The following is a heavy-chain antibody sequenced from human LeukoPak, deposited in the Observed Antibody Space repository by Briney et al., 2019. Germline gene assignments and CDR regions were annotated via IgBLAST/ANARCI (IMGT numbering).Heavy chain of an antibody. Sequence: SETLSLTCTVSGGSISSSSYYWGWIRQPPGKGLEWIGSIYYSGSTYYNPSLKSRVTISVDTSKNQFSLKLSSVAAADTAVYYCAGQPYGANWFRYAFDIWGQGTMVTVSS. V-gene: IGHV4-39*01. J-gene: IGHJ3*02. D-gene: IGHD4-17*01. CDR2: IYYSGST. CDR1: GGSISSSSYY. CDR3: AGQPYGANWFRYAFDI.